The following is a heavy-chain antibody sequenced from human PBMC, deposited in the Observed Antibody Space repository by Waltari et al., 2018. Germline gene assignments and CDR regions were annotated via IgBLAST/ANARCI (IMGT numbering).Heavy chain of an antibody. V-gene: IGHV1-2*06. J-gene: IGHJ5*02. Sequence: QVQLVQSGAEVKKPGASVKVSCKASGYTFTGYYMHWVRQAPGQGLEWMGRINPNSGGTNYAQKFQGRVTMTRDTSISTAYMELSRLRSDDTAVYYCAREKGELWFGELWGQYNWFDPWGQGTLVTVSS. D-gene: IGHD3-10*01. CDR1: GYTFTGYY. CDR2: INPNSGGT. CDR3: AREKGELWFGELWGQYNWFDP.